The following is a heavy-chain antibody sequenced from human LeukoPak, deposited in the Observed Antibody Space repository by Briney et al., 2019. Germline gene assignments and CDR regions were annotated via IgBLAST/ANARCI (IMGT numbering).Heavy chain of an antibody. CDR1: GYTFTGYY. CDR2: INPNSGGT. V-gene: IGHV1-2*04. Sequence: GASVKVSCKASGYTFTGYYMHWVRQAPGQGLEWMGWINPNSGGTNYAQKFQGWVTTTRDTSISTAYMELSRLRSDDTAVYYCAREYSSGAVAFDIWGQGTMVTVSS. CDR3: AREYSSGAVAFDI. D-gene: IGHD6-19*01. J-gene: IGHJ3*02.